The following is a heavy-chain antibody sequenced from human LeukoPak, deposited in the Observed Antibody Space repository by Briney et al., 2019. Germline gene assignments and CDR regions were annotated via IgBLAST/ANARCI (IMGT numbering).Heavy chain of an antibody. J-gene: IGHJ5*02. CDR3: VHGYSSGWYWFDP. D-gene: IGHD6-19*01. CDR1: GFTFSSYA. CDR2: ISSNGGST. V-gene: IGHV3-64D*09. Sequence: GGSLRLSCSASGFTFSSYAMHWVRQAPGKGLEYVSAISSNGGSTYYADSAKGRFTISRDNSKNTLYLQMSSLRAEDTAVYYCVHGYSSGWYWFDPWGQGTLVTVSS.